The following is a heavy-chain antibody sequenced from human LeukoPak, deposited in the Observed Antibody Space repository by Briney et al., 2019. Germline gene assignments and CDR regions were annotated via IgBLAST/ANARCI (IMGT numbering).Heavy chain of an antibody. J-gene: IGHJ3*02. Sequence: PGGSLRLSCAASGFTFSTSAMNWVRQAPGKGLEWVSYINNVRSHIYYADSVRGRFTISRDNANNALYLQMNSLRAEDTAVYYCAAVSYLAFDIWGQGTMVTVSS. CDR2: INNVRSHI. CDR3: AAVSYLAFDI. V-gene: IGHV3-21*06. CDR1: GFTFSTSA. D-gene: IGHD2-21*01.